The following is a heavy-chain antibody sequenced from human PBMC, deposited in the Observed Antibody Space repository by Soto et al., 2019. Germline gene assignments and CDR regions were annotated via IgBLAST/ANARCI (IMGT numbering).Heavy chain of an antibody. CDR3: ARECDDYGDCLDY. Sequence: EVQLVESGGGLVQPGGSLRLSCAASGFTVSSNYMSWVRQAPGKGLEWVSVIYSGGSTYYADSVKGRFTISRDNSKNTLYLQMNSLRAEDTAVYYCARECDDYGDCLDYWGQGTLVTVSS. CDR1: GFTVSSNY. V-gene: IGHV3-66*01. CDR2: IYSGGST. D-gene: IGHD4-17*01. J-gene: IGHJ4*02.